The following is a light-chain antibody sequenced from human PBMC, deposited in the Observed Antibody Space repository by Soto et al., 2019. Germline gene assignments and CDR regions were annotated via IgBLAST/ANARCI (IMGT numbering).Light chain of an antibody. CDR2: EVS. CDR1: SSDVGGYNY. J-gene: IGLJ2*01. CDR3: CSYASSSTLL. Sequence: QSALTQPASVSGSPGQSITISCTGTSSDVGGYNYVSWYQHHPGEAPKLIIYEVSDRPSGVSNRFSGSKSGNTASLTISGLQVEDEADYYCCSYASSSTLLFGGGTQLTVL. V-gene: IGLV2-14*01.